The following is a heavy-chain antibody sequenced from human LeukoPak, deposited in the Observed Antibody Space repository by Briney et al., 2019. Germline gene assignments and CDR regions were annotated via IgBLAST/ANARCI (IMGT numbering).Heavy chain of an antibody. CDR3: ARDRVDAGAAFDI. D-gene: IGHD2-15*01. CDR1: GFTFSSYG. Sequence: GRSLRLSCAASGFTFSSYGMHWVRQAPGKGLEWVAVIWYDGSNKYYADSVKGRFTISRDNSKNTLYLQMNSLRAEDTAVYYCARDRVDAGAAFDIWGQGTMVTVSS. V-gene: IGHV3-33*01. CDR2: IWYDGSNK. J-gene: IGHJ3*02.